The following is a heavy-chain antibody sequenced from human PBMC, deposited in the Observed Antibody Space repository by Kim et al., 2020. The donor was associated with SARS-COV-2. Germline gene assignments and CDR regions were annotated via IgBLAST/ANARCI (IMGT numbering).Heavy chain of an antibody. J-gene: IGHJ6*02. Sequence: VDSVKGRFTISRDNAKNSLYLKMNSLRAEDTAVYYCARDEAPDYYYGMDVWGQGTTVTVSS. CDR3: ARDEAPDYYYGMDV. V-gene: IGHV3-7*01.